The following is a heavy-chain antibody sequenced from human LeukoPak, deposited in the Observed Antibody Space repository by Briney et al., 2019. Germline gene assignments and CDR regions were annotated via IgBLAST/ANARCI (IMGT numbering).Heavy chain of an antibody. D-gene: IGHD3-3*01. Sequence: SETLSLTCSVSGVSIFSYYWNWIRRPPGKGLEWIGYVHYSGSTNYNPSLKSRVTISVDTSKSQFSLKLSSATAADTAVYYCATGRSIRNFDYWGQGTLLTVSS. CDR2: VHYSGST. CDR3: ATGRSIRNFDY. V-gene: IGHV4-59*08. CDR1: GVSIFSYY. J-gene: IGHJ4*02.